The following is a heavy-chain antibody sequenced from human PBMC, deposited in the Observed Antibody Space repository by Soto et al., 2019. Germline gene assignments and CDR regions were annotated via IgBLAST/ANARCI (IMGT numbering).Heavy chain of an antibody. CDR1: GYTFTSYD. J-gene: IGHJ4*01. V-gene: IGHV1-8*01. CDR3: ARGRLITLCITYYFDY. D-gene: IGHD2-8*01. Sequence: QVQLVQSGAEVKKPGASVKVSCKASGYTFTSYDISWVRQATGQGLEWMGWMSPNSGNTGYAQKFQDRVTMTRNISINTAYMELSSLTSDDTALYYCARGRLITLCITYYFDYWGHGALVTVSS. CDR2: MSPNSGNT.